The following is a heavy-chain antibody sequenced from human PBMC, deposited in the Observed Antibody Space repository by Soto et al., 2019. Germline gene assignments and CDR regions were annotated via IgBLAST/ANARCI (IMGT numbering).Heavy chain of an antibody. CDR2: ISPSGGST. V-gene: IGHV1-46*01. J-gene: IGHJ6*02. Sequence: ASVKVSCKASGSTFTSYYMHWVRQAPGQGLEWMGIISPSGGSTSYAQKFQGRVTMTRDTSTSTVYMELSSLRSEDTAMYYCARRSPKYGDYEGGMDVWGQGTTVTVSS. CDR3: ARRSPKYGDYEGGMDV. D-gene: IGHD4-17*01. CDR1: GSTFTSYY.